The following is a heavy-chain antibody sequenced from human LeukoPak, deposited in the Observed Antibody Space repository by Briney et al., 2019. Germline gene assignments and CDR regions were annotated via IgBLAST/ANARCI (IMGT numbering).Heavy chain of an antibody. CDR3: AREKPRSGLTAYNWFDP. J-gene: IGHJ5*02. Sequence: GGSLRLSCAASGFTFSSYWMSWVRQAPGKGLEWVANIKQDGSEKYYVDSVKGRFTISRDNAKNSLYLQMNSLRAEDTAVYYCAREKPRSGLTAYNWFDPWGQGTLVTVSS. CDR2: IKQDGSEK. D-gene: IGHD2-21*02. V-gene: IGHV3-7*01. CDR1: GFTFSSYW.